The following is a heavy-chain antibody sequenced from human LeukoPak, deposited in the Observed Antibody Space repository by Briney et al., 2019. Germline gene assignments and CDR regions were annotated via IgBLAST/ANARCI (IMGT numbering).Heavy chain of an antibody. V-gene: IGHV1-18*01. D-gene: IGHD3-22*01. Sequence: ASVKVSCKASGYTFTSYGISWVRQAPGQGLEWMGWISAYNGNTNYAQKLQGRVTMTEDTSTDTAYMELSSLRSEDTAVYYCATDMGDSSGYFLSAFDIWGQGTLVTVSS. J-gene: IGHJ3*02. CDR2: ISAYNGNT. CDR3: ATDMGDSSGYFLSAFDI. CDR1: GYTFTSYG.